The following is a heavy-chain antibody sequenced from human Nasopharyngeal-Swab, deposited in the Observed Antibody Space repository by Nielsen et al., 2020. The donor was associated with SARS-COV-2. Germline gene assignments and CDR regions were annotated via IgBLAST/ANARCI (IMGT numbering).Heavy chain of an antibody. CDR2: IYWDDDK. CDR1: GFSLSTSGVG. CDR3: ARQGDYDILTGYGY. V-gene: IGHV2-5*02. D-gene: IGHD3-9*01. J-gene: IGHJ4*02. Sequence: SGPTLVKPTQTLTLTCTFSGFSLSTSGVGVGWTRQPPGKALEWLALIYWDDDKRYSPSLKSRLTITKDTSKNQVVLTMTNMDPVDTATYYCARQGDYDILTGYGYWGQGTLVTVCS.